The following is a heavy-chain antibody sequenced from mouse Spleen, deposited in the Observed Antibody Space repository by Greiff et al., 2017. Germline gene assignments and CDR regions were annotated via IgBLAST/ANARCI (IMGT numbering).Heavy chain of an antibody. CDR3: ARSGGTLGWYFDV. V-gene: IGHV1-7*01. D-gene: IGHD4-1*01. CDR1: GYTFTSYW. Sequence: VQGVESGAELAKPGASVKLSCKASGYTFTSYWMHWVKQRPGQGLEWIGYINPSSGYTKYNQKFKDKATLTADKSSSTAYMQLSSLTYEDSAVYYCARSGGTLGWYFDVWGAGTTVTVSS. J-gene: IGHJ1*01. CDR2: INPSSGYT.